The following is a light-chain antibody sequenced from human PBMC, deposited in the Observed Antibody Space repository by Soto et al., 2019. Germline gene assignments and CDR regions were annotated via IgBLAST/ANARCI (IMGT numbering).Light chain of an antibody. Sequence: EVVLTQSPATLSLSPGERATLSCRASQSVRRYLAWYQQKPGQAPRLLIYGASTRATAIPARFSGSGSGTDFTLTISRLEPEDFALYFCQQYGSSAPITFGQGTRLEIK. CDR3: QQYGSSAPIT. J-gene: IGKJ5*01. V-gene: IGKV3-20*01. CDR2: GAS. CDR1: QSVRRY.